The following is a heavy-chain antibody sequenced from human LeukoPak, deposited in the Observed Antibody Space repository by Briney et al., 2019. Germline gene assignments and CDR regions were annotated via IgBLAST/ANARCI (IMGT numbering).Heavy chain of an antibody. CDR3: ARDRTSLVRGVNGMDV. D-gene: IGHD3-10*01. J-gene: IGHJ6*04. V-gene: IGHV3-33*01. CDR1: AFTFSSYG. Sequence: GGSLSLSCAASAFTFSSYGMDCVRQAPGKGREWVAVAWNVGSNKYHADSVKGPFTIYRDNSKTKLSLKMNSLRAENTAVYYCARDRTSLVRGVNGMDVWGKGTTVTVSS. CDR2: AWNVGSNK.